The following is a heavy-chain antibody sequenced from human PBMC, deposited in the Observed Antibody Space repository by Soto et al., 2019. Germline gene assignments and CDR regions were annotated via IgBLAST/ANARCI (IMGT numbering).Heavy chain of an antibody. V-gene: IGHV1-18*01. D-gene: IGHD3-3*01. J-gene: IGHJ4*02. CDR3: ATGPRGDFWSGYLFDY. CDR1: GYTFTSYG. CDR2: ISAYNGNT. Sequence: ASVKVSCKASGYTFTSYGISWVRQAPGQGLEWMGWISAYNGNTNYAQKLQGRVTMTTDTSTGTAYMELRSLRSDDTAVYYCATGPRGDFWSGYLFDYWGQGTLVTVSS.